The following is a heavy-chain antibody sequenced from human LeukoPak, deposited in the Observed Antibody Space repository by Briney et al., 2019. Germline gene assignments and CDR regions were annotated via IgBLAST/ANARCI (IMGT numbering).Heavy chain of an antibody. CDR1: GGPYSGYY. V-gene: IGHV4-34*01. CDR2: IHYSGAT. D-gene: IGHD1-7*01. CDR3: ARGRPGAGNYYFDL. J-gene: IGHJ2*01. Sequence: SETLSLTCAVYGGPYSGYYWSWIRQPPGKGLEWVGEIHYSGATNYKSSLKSRVTISGDTSKNQISLKLTSVTAADTALYYCARGRPGAGNYYFDLWGRGTPVTVSS.